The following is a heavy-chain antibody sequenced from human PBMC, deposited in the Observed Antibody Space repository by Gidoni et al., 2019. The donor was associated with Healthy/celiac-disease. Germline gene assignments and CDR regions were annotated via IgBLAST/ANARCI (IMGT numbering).Heavy chain of an antibody. Sequence: EVQLLESGGGLVQPGGSLRLSCAASGFTFSSYAMIWVRQAPGKGLEWVSAISGSGGRTYYADSVKGRFTISRDNSKNTLYLQMNSLRAEDTAVYYCVEGGHGRDYWGQGTLVTVSS. D-gene: IGHD1-26*01. CDR2: ISGSGGRT. CDR1: GFTFSSYA. V-gene: IGHV3-23*01. CDR3: VEGGHGRDY. J-gene: IGHJ4*02.